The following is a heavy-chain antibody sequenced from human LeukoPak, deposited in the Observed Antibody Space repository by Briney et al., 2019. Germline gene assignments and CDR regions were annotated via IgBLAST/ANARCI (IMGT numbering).Heavy chain of an antibody. CDR3: ARPSRYYDTFY. CDR2: INADGSKT. Sequence: TLGSLRLSSAPSVFTLSSNWMSCGRQGPRKRLWWGYNINADGSKTYYVDSVKGRFTISRDNAKTSLYLQMSSLRAEDTAVYYCARPSRYYDTFYWGKGTLVTVSS. J-gene: IGHJ1*01. D-gene: IGHD3-22*01. CDR1: VFTLSSNW. V-gene: IGHV3-7*02.